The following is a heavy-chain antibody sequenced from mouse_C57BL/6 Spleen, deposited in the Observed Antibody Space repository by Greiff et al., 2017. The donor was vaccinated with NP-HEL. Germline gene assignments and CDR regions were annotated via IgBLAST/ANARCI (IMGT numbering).Heavy chain of an antibody. CDR1: GYTFTNYW. Sequence: VQLQQSGAELVRPGTSVKMSCKASGYTFTNYWIGWVKQRPGHGLEWIGDIYPGGGYTNYNEKFKGKATLTADKSSSTAYMQFSSLTSEDSALYYCARGGYDYEFAYWGQGTLVTVSA. J-gene: IGHJ3*01. D-gene: IGHD2-4*01. CDR2: IYPGGGYT. CDR3: ARGGYDYEFAY. V-gene: IGHV1-63*01.